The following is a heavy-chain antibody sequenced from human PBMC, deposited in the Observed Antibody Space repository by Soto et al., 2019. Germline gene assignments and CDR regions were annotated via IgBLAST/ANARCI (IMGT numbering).Heavy chain of an antibody. D-gene: IGHD4-17*01. J-gene: IGHJ4*02. CDR1: GGTFSSYA. Sequence: QVQLVQSGAEVKKPGSSVKVSCKASGGTFSSYAISWVRQAHGQGLEWMGGIIPIFGTANYAQTFQGRVTITADESTSTAYMELSSLRSEDTAVYYCARVIDYGGNGAYFDYWGQGTLVTVSS. CDR2: IIPIFGTA. V-gene: IGHV1-69*01. CDR3: ARVIDYGGNGAYFDY.